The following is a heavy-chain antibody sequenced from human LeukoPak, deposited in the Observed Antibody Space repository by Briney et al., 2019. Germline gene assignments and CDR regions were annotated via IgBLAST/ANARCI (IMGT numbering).Heavy chain of an antibody. D-gene: IGHD2-2*01. CDR1: GYTFTSYD. Sequence: SVKVSCKASGYTFTSYDINWVRQAPGQGLEWMGGIIPIFGTANYAQKFQGRVTITADESTSTAYMELSSLRSEDTAVYYCAREVVPAAIPGFDPWGQGTLVTVSS. J-gene: IGHJ5*02. V-gene: IGHV1-69*13. CDR2: IIPIFGTA. CDR3: AREVVPAAIPGFDP.